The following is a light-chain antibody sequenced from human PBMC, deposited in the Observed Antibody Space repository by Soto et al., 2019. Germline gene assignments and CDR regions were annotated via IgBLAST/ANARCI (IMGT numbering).Light chain of an antibody. V-gene: IGLV1-44*01. J-gene: IGLJ2*01. CDR3: AAWDDSLRAVV. CDR1: RSNIGTYT. CDR2: RNH. Sequence: QSVLTQSPSASGTHGQRVTISCSGSRSNIGTYTVNWYQQLPGTAPTLLIYRNHQRPSGVPDPFSGSKSGTSASLAISGPQSEDEADYYCAAWDDSLRAVVFGGGTKLTVL.